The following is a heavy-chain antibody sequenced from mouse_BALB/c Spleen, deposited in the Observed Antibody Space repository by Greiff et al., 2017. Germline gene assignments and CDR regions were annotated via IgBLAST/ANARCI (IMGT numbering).Heavy chain of an antibody. D-gene: IGHD2-1*01. Sequence: VQLKESGGGLVQPGGSLKLSCAASGFTFSSYTMSWVRQTPEKRLEWVAYISNGGGSTYYPDTVKGRFTISRDNAKNTLYLQMSSPKSEDTAMYYCARHDGNPWFAYWGQGTLVTVSA. CDR2: ISNGGGST. CDR3: ARHDGNPWFAY. J-gene: IGHJ3*01. V-gene: IGHV5-12-2*01. CDR1: GFTFSSYT.